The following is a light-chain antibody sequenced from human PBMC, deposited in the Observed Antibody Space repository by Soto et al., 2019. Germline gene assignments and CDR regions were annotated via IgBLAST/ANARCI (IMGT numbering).Light chain of an antibody. CDR2: AAS. CDR1: QSISSY. J-gene: IGKJ2*01. V-gene: IGKV1-39*01. CDR3: QQSYSTART. Sequence: DIQMTQSPSSLSASVGDRVTITCRASQSISSYLNWYQQKPGKAPKLLIYAASSLQSGVPSRFSGSGSGTDFTLTISSLQPEDFATDYFQQSYSTARTFGQGTKLEIK.